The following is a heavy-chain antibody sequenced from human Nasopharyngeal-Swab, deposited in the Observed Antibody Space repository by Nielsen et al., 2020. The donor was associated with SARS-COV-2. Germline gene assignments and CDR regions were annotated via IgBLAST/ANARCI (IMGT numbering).Heavy chain of an antibody. V-gene: IGHV1-69*10. D-gene: IGHD5-12*01. J-gene: IGHJ6*03. Sequence: SVKVSCKASGGTFSSYAISWVRQAPGQRLEWMGGIIPIIDVAKYGQKFQGRVAITADKSTSTAYVELRSLRSDDTGVYYCARGGWLRRSYYYSYYYMDVWGKGTTVSVSS. CDR2: IIPIIDVA. CDR3: ARGGWLRRSYYYSYYYMDV. CDR1: GGTFSSYA.